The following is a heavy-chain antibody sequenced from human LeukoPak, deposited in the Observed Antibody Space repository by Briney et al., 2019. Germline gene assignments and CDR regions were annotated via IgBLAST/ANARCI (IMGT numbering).Heavy chain of an antibody. CDR1: GGSISSSSAY. D-gene: IGHD5-18*01. V-gene: IGHV4-39*01. CDR3: VSPRGFSYGYSDY. J-gene: IGHJ4*02. Sequence: SETLSLTCTVSGGSISSSSAYWGWIRQPPGKGLEWIGSIYYSKNTYYNPSLKSRVTISADTSKNQFSLTLGSVSATDTAVYYCVSPRGFSYGYSDYWGQGTLVTVSS. CDR2: IYYSKNT.